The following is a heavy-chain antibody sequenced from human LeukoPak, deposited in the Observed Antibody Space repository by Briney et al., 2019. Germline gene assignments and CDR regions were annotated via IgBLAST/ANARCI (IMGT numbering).Heavy chain of an antibody. V-gene: IGHV3-23*01. D-gene: IGHD5-12*01. CDR3: AKRVYSGYGTFDY. J-gene: IGHJ4*02. Sequence: PGGSLRLSCAASGFTFSDYYMSWIRQAPGKGLEWVSAISGSGGSTYYADSVKGRFTISRDNSKNTLYLQMNSLRAEDTAVYYCAKRVYSGYGTFDYWGQGTLVTVSS. CDR1: GFTFSDYY. CDR2: ISGSGGST.